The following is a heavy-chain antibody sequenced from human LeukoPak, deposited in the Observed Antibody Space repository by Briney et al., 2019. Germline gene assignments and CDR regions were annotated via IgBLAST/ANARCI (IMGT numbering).Heavy chain of an antibody. V-gene: IGHV1-8*01. J-gene: IGHJ6*02. CDR2: MNPNSGNT. Sequence: AASVKVSCKASGYTFTSYDINWVRQAPGQGLEWMGWMNPNSGNTGYAQKFQGRVTMTRNTSISTAYMELSSLRSEDTAVYYCERAVGATSYYYYYGMDVWGQGTTVTVSS. CDR1: GYTFTSYD. D-gene: IGHD1-26*01. CDR3: ERAVGATSYYYYYGMDV.